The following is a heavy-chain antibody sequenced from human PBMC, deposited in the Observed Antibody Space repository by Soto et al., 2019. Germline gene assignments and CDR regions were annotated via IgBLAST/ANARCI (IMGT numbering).Heavy chain of an antibody. CDR2: IKQDGSEK. CDR3: TKIHTLVLLAALSSYYYYYYGMHI. D-gene: IGHD3-10*01. J-gene: IGHJ6*01. CDR1: GFTFSSYW. V-gene: IGHV3-7*01. Sequence: GGAVRRSCAASGFTFSSYWRSWVRQARGKGMEGVDNIKQDGSEKYYVDSVKGRFTISRDNAKNSLYLQMNSLRAEDKAGYYCTKIHTLVLLAALSSYYYYYYGMHILRQGTPAIVSS.